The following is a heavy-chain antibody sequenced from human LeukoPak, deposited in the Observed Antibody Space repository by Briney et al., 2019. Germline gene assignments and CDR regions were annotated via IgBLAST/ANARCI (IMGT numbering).Heavy chain of an antibody. V-gene: IGHV3-11*06. CDR3: ARDDFWSGYYRGYFDY. CDR2: NSSRSSYT. Sequence: GGPLRLSCAASGFTLSDYYMSWIRQARGQGLEWVSYNSSRSSYTNYAESVKGRFTISRDNAKNSLYLQMNSLRAEDTAVYYCARDDFWSGYYRGYFDYWGQGTLVTVSS. D-gene: IGHD3-3*01. J-gene: IGHJ4*02. CDR1: GFTLSDYY.